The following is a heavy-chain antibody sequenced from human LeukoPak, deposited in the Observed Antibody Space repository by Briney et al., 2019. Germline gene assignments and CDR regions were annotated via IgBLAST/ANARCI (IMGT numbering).Heavy chain of an antibody. CDR1: GYTFTSYD. CDR2: MNPNSGNT. J-gene: IGHJ4*02. D-gene: IGHD3-22*01. Sequence: ASVKVSCEASGYTFTSYDINWVRQATGQGLEWMGWMNPNSGNTGYAQKFQGRVTMTRNTSISTAYMELSSLRSEDTAVYYCARRGEYYYDSSGYYYNPYYFDYWGQGTLVTVSS. V-gene: IGHV1-8*01. CDR3: ARRGEYYYDSSGYYYNPYYFDY.